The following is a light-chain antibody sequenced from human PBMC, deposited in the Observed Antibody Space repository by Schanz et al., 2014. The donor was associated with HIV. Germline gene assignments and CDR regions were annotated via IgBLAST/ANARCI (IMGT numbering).Light chain of an antibody. Sequence: DIQMTQSPSSLSASVGDRVTITCRASQSIGSWLAWYQQRPGEAPKLLIYKTSGLESGVPSRFSGSGSGTEFTLTINSLQPDDFATYYCQQYKTFSWTFGQGTKVEIK. CDR3: QQYKTFSWT. V-gene: IGKV1-5*03. J-gene: IGKJ1*01. CDR1: QSIGSW. CDR2: KTS.